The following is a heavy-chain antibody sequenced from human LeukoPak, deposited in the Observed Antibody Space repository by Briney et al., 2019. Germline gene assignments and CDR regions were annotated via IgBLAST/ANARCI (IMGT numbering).Heavy chain of an antibody. D-gene: IGHD4/OR15-4a*01. CDR2: VNSDGFST. CDR3: TRDYGA. Sequence: PGGSLRLSCAAYGFTFSRYWMHWVRQAPGRGLVWVARVNSDGFSTTYADSVKGRFTISRDNTKNTLYLQMKRLRVEDTAVYYCTRDYGAWGQGTLATVSS. V-gene: IGHV3-74*03. J-gene: IGHJ5*02. CDR1: GFTFSRYW.